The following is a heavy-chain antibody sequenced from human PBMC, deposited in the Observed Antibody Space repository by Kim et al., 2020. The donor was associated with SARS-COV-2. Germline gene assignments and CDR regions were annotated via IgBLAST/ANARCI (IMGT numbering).Heavy chain of an antibody. CDR3: AGICGTTSCSDDY. Sequence: SAGSGRGRFTTSRDNPKSTVYLQMNSLRAEDTAVYYCAGICGTTSCSDDYWGQGTLVTVSS. V-gene: IGHV3-23*01. J-gene: IGHJ4*02. D-gene: IGHD2-2*01.